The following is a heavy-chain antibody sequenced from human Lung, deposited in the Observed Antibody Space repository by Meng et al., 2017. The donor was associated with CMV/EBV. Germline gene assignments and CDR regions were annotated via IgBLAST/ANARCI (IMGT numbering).Heavy chain of an antibody. CDR3: ARDKIAVAGITGDY. Sequence: GQLGESGSELKTPGALGKVSCKASGYSFTSYAMNWVRQAPGQGLEWMGWINTNTGNPTYAQGFTGRFVFSLDTSVSTAYLQISSLKAEDTAVYYCARDKIAVAGITGDYWGQGTLVTVSS. CDR1: GYSFTSYA. J-gene: IGHJ4*02. D-gene: IGHD6-19*01. V-gene: IGHV7-4-1*02. CDR2: INTNTGNP.